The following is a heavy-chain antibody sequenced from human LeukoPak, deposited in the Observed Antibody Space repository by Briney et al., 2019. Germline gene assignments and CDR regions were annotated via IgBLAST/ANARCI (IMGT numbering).Heavy chain of an antibody. CDR1: GGSISSGSYY. CDR2: IYTSGST. CDR3: ARAHGYGSGSLLDYYGLDV. V-gene: IGHV4-61*02. J-gene: IGHJ6*02. Sequence: KASETLSLTCTVSGGSISSGSYYWSWIRQPAGKGLEWIGRIYTSGSTNYNPSLKSRVTISVDTSKNQFSLKLSSVTAADTAVYYCARAHGYGSGSLLDYYGLDVWGQGTPVTVSS. D-gene: IGHD3-10*01.